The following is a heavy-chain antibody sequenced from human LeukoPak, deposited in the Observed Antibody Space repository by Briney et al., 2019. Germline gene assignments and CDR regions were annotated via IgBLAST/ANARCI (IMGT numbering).Heavy chain of an antibody. V-gene: IGHV7-4-1*02. J-gene: IGHJ3*02. CDR3: ARDGPIMERLRWSKTPGAFDI. D-gene: IGHD4-23*01. CDR2: INTNTGNP. Sequence: ASVKVSCKASGYTFTSYAMNWVRQAPGQGLEWMGWINTNTGNPTYAQGFTGRFVFSLDTSVSTAYLQISSLKAEDTAVYYCARDGPIMERLRWSKTPGAFDIWGQGTMVTVSS. CDR1: GYTFTSYA.